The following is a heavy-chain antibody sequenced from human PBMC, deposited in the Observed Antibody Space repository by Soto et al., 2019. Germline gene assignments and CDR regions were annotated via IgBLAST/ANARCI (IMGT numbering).Heavy chain of an antibody. V-gene: IGHV3-23*01. D-gene: IGHD6-19*01. CDR2: SAAGGCT. Sequence: GGSLRLPCAASGSTLNNYAMTWVRQPPGTGGDWVSVSAAGGCTSYAGSVRGRFTASRDNSRNTLFLEMSSLTVDDTAIYYCATLMTVAGPGWGRASDYWGQGTLVTVSS. CDR1: GSTLNNYA. J-gene: IGHJ4*02. CDR3: ATLMTVAGPGWGRASDY.